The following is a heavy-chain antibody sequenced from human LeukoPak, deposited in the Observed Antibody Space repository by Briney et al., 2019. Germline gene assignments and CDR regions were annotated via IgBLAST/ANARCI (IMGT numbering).Heavy chain of an antibody. CDR3: ARVLIYDILTHYYYYGMDV. J-gene: IGHJ6*02. Sequence: GGSLRLSCAASGFTFSSYWMSWVRQAPGKGLEWVANIKQDGSEKYYVDSVKGRFTISRDNAKNSLYLQMNSLRAEDTAVYYCARVLIYDILTHYYYYGMDVWGQGTTVTVSS. V-gene: IGHV3-7*01. CDR1: GFTFSSYW. D-gene: IGHD3-9*01. CDR2: IKQDGSEK.